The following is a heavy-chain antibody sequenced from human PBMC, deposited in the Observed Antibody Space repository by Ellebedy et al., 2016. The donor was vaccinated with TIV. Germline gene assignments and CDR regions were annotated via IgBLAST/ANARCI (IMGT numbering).Heavy chain of an antibody. V-gene: IGHV3-74*01. CDR2: INSGGGST. Sequence: GESLKISCAASGFTFDDYAMHWVRQAPGKGLVWVSHINSGGGSTNYADSVKGRFTISRDNSKNTLYLQMNSLRAEDTAVYYCAKAYLIYDYVMDYWGQGTLVTVSS. CDR3: AKAYLIYDYVMDY. J-gene: IGHJ4*02. CDR1: GFTFDDYA. D-gene: IGHD3-16*01.